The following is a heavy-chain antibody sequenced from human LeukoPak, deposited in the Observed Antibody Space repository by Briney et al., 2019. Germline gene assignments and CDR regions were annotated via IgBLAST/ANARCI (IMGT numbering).Heavy chain of an antibody. CDR2: INPNSGGT. J-gene: IGHJ4*02. D-gene: IGHD2-15*01. CDR3: ASLWGYCSGGSCSGLDY. Sequence: ASVKVSCKASGYTFTGYYMHWVRQAPGQGLEWMGWINPNSGGTNYAQKFQGRVTMTRDTSISTAYMELSRLRSDDTAVYYCASLWGYCSGGSCSGLDYWGQGTLVTVSS. V-gene: IGHV1-2*02. CDR1: GYTFTGYY.